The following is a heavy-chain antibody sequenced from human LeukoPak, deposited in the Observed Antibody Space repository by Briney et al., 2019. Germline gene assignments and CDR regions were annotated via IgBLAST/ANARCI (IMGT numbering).Heavy chain of an antibody. CDR3: ASLYYYDNSGYYLGSRHFHH. V-gene: IGHV1-8*01. Sequence: GASVKVSCKASGYTFTSYDINWVRQATGQGLEWMGWMNPNSGNTGYAQKFQGRVTITADKSTSTAYMELSSLRSEDTAVYYCASLYYYDNSGYYLGSRHFHHWGQGTLVTVSS. CDR1: GYTFTSYD. J-gene: IGHJ1*01. CDR2: MNPNSGNT. D-gene: IGHD3-22*01.